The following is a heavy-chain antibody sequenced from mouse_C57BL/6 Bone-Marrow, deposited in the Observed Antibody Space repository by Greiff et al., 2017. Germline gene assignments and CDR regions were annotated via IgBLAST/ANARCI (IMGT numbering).Heavy chain of an antibody. CDR3: ARERDYGYSFDY. V-gene: IGHV5-4*01. CDR2: ISDGGSYT. D-gene: IGHD2-2*01. J-gene: IGHJ2*01. Sequence: EVKLMESGGGLVKPGGSLKLSCAASGFTFSSYAMSWVRQTPEKRLEWVATISDGGSYTYYPDNVKGRFTISRDNAKNNLYLQMSHLKSEDTAMYYCARERDYGYSFDYWGQGTTLTVSS. CDR1: GFTFSSYA.